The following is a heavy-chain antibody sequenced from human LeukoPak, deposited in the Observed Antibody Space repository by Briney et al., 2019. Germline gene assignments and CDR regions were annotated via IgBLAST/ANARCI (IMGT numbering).Heavy chain of an antibody. Sequence: GGSLRLSCAASGFTFSDYNMNWVRQAPGEGLEWVSVISSSSTYIYYADSVKGRFTISRDNAKNSLYLQMNSLTAEDTAVYYCARKMKTGDRVGTFDIWGQGTMVTVSS. J-gene: IGHJ3*02. D-gene: IGHD1-1*01. V-gene: IGHV3-21*01. CDR1: GFTFSDYN. CDR2: ISSSSTYI. CDR3: ARKMKTGDRVGTFDI.